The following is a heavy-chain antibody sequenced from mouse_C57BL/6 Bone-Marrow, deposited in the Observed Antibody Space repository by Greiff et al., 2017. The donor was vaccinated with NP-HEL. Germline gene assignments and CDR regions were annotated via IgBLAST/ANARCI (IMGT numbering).Heavy chain of an antibody. CDR1: GFSLTSYG. CDR3: ARSTMVTNWYFDV. CDR2: IWSGGST. V-gene: IGHV2-2*01. J-gene: IGHJ1*03. Sequence: VQRQQSGPGLVQPSQSLSITCTVSGFSLTSYGVHWVRQSPGKGLEWLGVIWSGGSTDYNAAFISRLSISKDNSKSQVFFKMNSLQADDTAIYYCARSTMVTNWYFDVWGTGTTVTVSS. D-gene: IGHD2-2*01.